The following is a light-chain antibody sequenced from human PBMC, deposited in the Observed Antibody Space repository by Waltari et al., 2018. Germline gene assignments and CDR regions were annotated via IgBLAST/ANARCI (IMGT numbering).Light chain of an antibody. J-gene: IGLJ2*01. CDR3: QVWDDDTDQVI. Sequence: YVLTQPPSVSVAPGETATITCGGDTIGSKSVHWYHQKPGRAPILVIDYDTDRPSVIPERFSGSNSGNTASLTISGVEAGDEADYYCQVWDDDTDQVIFGGGTKLTVL. CDR2: YDT. CDR1: TIGSKS. V-gene: IGLV3-21*04.